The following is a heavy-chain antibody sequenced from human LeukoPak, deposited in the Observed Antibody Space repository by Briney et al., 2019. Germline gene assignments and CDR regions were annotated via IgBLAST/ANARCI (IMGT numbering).Heavy chain of an antibody. CDR3: ARADSSGYDYDAFDI. D-gene: IGHD3-22*01. Sequence: ASVKVSCTASGYTFTSYDINWVRQATGQGLEWMGWMNPNSDNTGYAQKFQGGGTITRTTSISTAYMELSSLRSEDTAVYYCARADSSGYDYDAFDIWGQGTMVTVSS. J-gene: IGHJ3*02. V-gene: IGHV1-8*03. CDR1: GYTFTSYD. CDR2: MNPNSDNT.